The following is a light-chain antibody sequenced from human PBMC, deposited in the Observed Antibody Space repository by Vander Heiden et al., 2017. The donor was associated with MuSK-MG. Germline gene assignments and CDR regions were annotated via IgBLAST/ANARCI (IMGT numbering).Light chain of an antibody. Sequence: DIQMTQSPSSLSASVGDTVTLTCPASQSISSFVNWYQQKPGKAPNLLIYNASNLQSGVPSRFRGSGSGTGFTLTISNLQPEDFATYYCQQSYSVPYTFGQGTKLEI. CDR3: QQSYSVPYT. CDR1: QSISSF. CDR2: NAS. V-gene: IGKV1-39*01. J-gene: IGKJ2*01.